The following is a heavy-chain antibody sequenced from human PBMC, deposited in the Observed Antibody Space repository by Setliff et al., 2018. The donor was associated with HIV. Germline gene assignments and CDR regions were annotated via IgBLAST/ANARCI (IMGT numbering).Heavy chain of an antibody. D-gene: IGHD3-22*01. CDR3: AKELAASGLGYFDS. J-gene: IGHJ4*02. Sequence: GGSLRLSCAASGFTFSNYAMSLVRQAPGGGLEWVSAILSTGERTFYADSVKGRFTISRDNSKNTVYLQMNSLRAEDTAEYYCAKELAASGLGYFDSWGRGILVTVSS. CDR1: GFTFSNYA. CDR2: ILSTGERT. V-gene: IGHV3-23*01.